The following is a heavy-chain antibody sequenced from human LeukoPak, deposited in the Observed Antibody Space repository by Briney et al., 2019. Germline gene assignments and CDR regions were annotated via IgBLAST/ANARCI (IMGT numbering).Heavy chain of an antibody. CDR2: IYYSGST. J-gene: IGHJ4*02. D-gene: IGHD3-9*01. CDR3: ARHSKLRTIPL. CDR1: GGSISSYY. V-gene: IGHV4-59*08. Sequence: PSETLSLTFTVSGGSISSYYWSWIRQPPGKGLEWIGYIYYSGSTNYNPSLKSRVTISVDTSKNQFSLKLSSVTAADTAVYYCARHSKLRTIPLWGQGTLVTVSS.